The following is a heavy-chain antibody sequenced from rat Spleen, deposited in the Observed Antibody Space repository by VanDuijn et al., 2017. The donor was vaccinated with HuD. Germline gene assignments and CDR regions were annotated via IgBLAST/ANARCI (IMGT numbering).Heavy chain of an antibody. CDR1: GYSIKSSYR. Sequence: EVQLQESGPGLVKPSQSLSLTCSVTGYSIKSSYRWNWIRKFPGNKLEWMGYINNAGSTNYNPSLKSRISITRDTSKNQFFLQVNSVITEDTATYYCARSDGTHYYLPFIYWGQGTQVTVSS. V-gene: IGHV3-3*01. CDR2: INNAGST. J-gene: IGHJ3*01. CDR3: ARSDGTHYYLPFIY. D-gene: IGHD1-12*02.